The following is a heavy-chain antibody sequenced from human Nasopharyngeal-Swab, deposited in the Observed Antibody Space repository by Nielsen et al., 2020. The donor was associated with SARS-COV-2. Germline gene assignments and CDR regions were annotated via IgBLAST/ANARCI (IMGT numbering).Heavy chain of an antibody. V-gene: IGHV3-11*04. CDR2: ISSSGSTI. D-gene: IGHD1-7*01. Sequence: LSLTCAASGSTFSDYYMSWIRQAPGKGLEWVAYISSSGSTIYYADSVKGRFTISRDNAKNSLYLQMNSLRAEDTAVYYCTTGYNWNSFLDYWGQGTLVTVSS. J-gene: IGHJ4*02. CDR3: TTGYNWNSFLDY. CDR1: GSTFSDYY.